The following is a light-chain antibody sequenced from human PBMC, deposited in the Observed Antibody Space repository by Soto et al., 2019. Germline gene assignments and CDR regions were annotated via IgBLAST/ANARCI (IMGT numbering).Light chain of an antibody. V-gene: IGLV2-14*01. Sequence: QSALTQPASVSGSPGQSITISCAGTTSDVGAYNYVSWYQQHPGKAPRLIIYEVSNRPSGVSNRCAGSKSGNTASLTISGLQAEDEADYYCSSSTISTTWLFGGGTKVTV. CDR3: SSSTISTTWL. J-gene: IGLJ3*02. CDR2: EVS. CDR1: TSDVGAYNY.